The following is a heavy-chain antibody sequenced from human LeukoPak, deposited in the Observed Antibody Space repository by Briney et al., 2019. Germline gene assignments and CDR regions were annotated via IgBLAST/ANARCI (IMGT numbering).Heavy chain of an antibody. CDR1: SEFFSGYY. CDR3: ARLPLGAFGEVLNFDY. Sequence: SETLSLTCGVSSEFFSGYYWGWIRQPPGKGLEWIGDINDSGTTKYNPTLKSRVTISIDSSKRQFSLKVKSVTAADTAVYYCARLPLGAFGEVLNFDYWGQGTPVTVSS. V-gene: IGHV4-34*01. J-gene: IGHJ4*02. D-gene: IGHD3-10*01. CDR2: INDSGTT.